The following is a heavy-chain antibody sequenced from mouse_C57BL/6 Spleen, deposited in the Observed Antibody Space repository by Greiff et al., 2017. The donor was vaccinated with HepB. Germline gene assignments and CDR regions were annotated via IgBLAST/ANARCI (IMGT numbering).Heavy chain of an antibody. Sequence: VQLQESGPGLVQPSQSLSITCTVSGFSLTSYGVHWVRQSPGKGLEWLGVIWSGGSTDYNAAFISRLSISKDNSKSQVFFKMNSLQADDTAIYYCARNIPYYSNSYAIDYWGQGTSVTVSS. J-gene: IGHJ4*01. CDR3: ARNIPYYSNSYAIDY. CDR1: GFSLTSYG. CDR2: IWSGGST. V-gene: IGHV2-2*01. D-gene: IGHD2-5*01.